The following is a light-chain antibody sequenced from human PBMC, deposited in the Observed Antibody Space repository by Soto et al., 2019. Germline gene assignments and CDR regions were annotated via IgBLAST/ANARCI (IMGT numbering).Light chain of an antibody. J-gene: IGLJ1*01. CDR3: SSYAGSYSYV. CDR1: SSDVGGYNH. V-gene: IGLV2-11*01. CDR2: DVN. Sequence: QSVLTQPRSVSGSPGQSVAISCTGTSSDVGGYNHVAWYQHHPGKAPKLMIFDVNKRPSWVPDRFSGSKSGNTASLTISGLQAEDEADYYCSSYAGSYSYVFATGTKLTVL.